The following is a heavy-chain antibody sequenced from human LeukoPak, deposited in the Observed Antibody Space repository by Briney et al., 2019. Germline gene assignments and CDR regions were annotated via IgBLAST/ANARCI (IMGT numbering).Heavy chain of an antibody. Sequence: SETLSLTCKVSGGSINSYYWSWIRQPPGKGLEWIGEVNHSGSTNYNPSLKSRVTISVDTSKNQFSLKLSSVTAADTAVYYRAIGGVYWGQGTLVTVSS. D-gene: IGHD3-10*01. V-gene: IGHV4-34*01. CDR1: GGSINSYY. CDR2: VNHSGST. J-gene: IGHJ4*02. CDR3: AIGGVY.